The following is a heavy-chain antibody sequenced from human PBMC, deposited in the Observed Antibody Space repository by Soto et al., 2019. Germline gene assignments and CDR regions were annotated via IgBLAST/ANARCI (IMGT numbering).Heavy chain of an antibody. V-gene: IGHV3-30*18. Sequence: QVQLVESGGGVVQPGRSLRLSCAASGFTFSSYGMHWVRQAPGKGLEWVAVISYDGSNKYYADSVKGRFTISRDNSKNMLYQEMNSLRVEDRAVYYCAKGVVVVATYFRHWGPGPLVTVSS. CDR2: ISYDGSNK. CDR3: AKGVVVVATYFRH. J-gene: IGHJ1*01. CDR1: GFTFSSYG. D-gene: IGHD2-15*01.